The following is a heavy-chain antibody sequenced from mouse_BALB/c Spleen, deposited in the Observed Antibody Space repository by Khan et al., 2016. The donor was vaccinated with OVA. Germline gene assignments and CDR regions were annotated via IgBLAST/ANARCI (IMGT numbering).Heavy chain of an antibody. CDR3: ARGNWQSYYFDY. V-gene: IGHV1S136*01. Sequence: VQLQQSGPELVKPGASVKMSCKPSGYIFTNYVLHWVKQKPGQGLEWIGYINPYNGGTKYNEKFKGKATLASDKSSITAYMELSSLTSEDSAVYYCARGNWQSYYFDYGGKGTTLTLSS. CDR2: INPYNGGT. J-gene: IGHJ2*01. D-gene: IGHD4-1*01. CDR1: GYIFTNYV.